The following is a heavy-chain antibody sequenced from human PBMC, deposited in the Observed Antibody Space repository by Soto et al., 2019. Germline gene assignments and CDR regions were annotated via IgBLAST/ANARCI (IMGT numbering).Heavy chain of an antibody. CDR2: IDPGGRYT. J-gene: IGHJ4*02. CDR3: ARISGSRSQEEEY. V-gene: IGHV1-46*01. CDR1: GYTFINYY. D-gene: IGHD2-2*01. Sequence: VQLVQSGAEVKKPGASVKVSCKASGYTFINYYMHWVRQAPGQGLEWMGIIDPGGRYTKYAQKFQGRVTMTRDTSTSTVYMEMSSLRSEDTAVYYCARISGSRSQEEEYWGQGTLVTVSS.